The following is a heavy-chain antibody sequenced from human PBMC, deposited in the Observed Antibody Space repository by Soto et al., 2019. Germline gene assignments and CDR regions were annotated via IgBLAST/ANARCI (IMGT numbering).Heavy chain of an antibody. V-gene: IGHV2-5*01. Sequence: SGPPLVNPTQTLTLTCTCSGFSVKTSAVCVVLIRQPPGKTLEWLPHIYWNAFNRYTPSLDSSFTTTKDTSKNQAVHTLINVDPADTATYYCAHSRGYKGYEGDALYEMDVWGQGTTV. CDR3: AHSRGYKGYEGDALYEMDV. D-gene: IGHD5-12*01. CDR1: GFSVKTSAVC. CDR2: IYWNAFN. J-gene: IGHJ6*01.